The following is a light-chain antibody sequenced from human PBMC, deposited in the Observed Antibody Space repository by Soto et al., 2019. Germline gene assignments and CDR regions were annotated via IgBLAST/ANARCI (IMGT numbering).Light chain of an antibody. Sequence: ENVLTQSPGTLSLSPGEGATLYCRASQSVRSNYLAWYQQKLGQAPRLLIYDASSRATGIPDRFSGSGSGTDFTLTIGRLEPEDFAVYYCHQYVSSPFTFGPGTKVDIK. J-gene: IGKJ3*01. V-gene: IGKV3-20*01. CDR2: DAS. CDR3: HQYVSSPFT. CDR1: QSVRSNY.